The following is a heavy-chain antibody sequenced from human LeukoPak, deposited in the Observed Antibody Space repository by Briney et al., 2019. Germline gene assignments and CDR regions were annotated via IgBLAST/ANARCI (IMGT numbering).Heavy chain of an antibody. CDR3: ARESHSSSWALD. V-gene: IGHV3-11*01. D-gene: IGHD6-13*01. Sequence: KSGGSLRLSCAASGFTFSDYYMSWIRQAPGKGLEWVSYISSSGSTIYYADSVKGRFTISRDNAKNSLYLQMNSLRAEDTAVYYCARESHSSSWALDWGQGTLVTVSS. CDR2: ISSSGSTI. J-gene: IGHJ4*02. CDR1: GFTFSDYY.